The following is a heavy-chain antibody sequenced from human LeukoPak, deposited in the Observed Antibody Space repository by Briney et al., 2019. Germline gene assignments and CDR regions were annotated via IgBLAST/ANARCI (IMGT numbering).Heavy chain of an antibody. V-gene: IGHV1-18*01. J-gene: IGHJ4*02. Sequence: ASVTVSFTSSGYTFTDNGISWVRQAPGEGLEWKGWISANSGKTNYAQRFQGRVTMTRETSSSTVYMELRSLRSDDTAVYFCARDKNYRFDYWGQGTLVSVTA. D-gene: IGHD3-16*02. CDR3: ARDKNYRFDY. CDR1: GYTFTDNG. CDR2: ISANSGKT.